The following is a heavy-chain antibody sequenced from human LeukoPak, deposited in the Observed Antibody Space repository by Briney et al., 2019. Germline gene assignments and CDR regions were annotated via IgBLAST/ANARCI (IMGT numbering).Heavy chain of an antibody. D-gene: IGHD3-22*01. CDR1: GGSISSYY. Sequence: SETLSLTCTVSGGSISSYYWSWIRQPAGKGLEWIGRIYTSGSTNYNPSLKSRVTISVDTSKNQFSLKLSSVTAADTAVYYCARSDSSGSVCDYWGQGTLVTVSS. CDR3: ARSDSSGSVCDY. V-gene: IGHV4-4*07. J-gene: IGHJ4*02. CDR2: IYTSGST.